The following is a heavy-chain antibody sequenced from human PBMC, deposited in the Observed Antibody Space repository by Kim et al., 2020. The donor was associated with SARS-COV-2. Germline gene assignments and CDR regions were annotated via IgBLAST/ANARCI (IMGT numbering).Heavy chain of an antibody. J-gene: IGHJ5*02. D-gene: IGHD6-13*01. CDR3: ARAKYSSSRVAFDP. Sequence: SQKFQGRVTITRDTSASTAYMELSSLRSEDTAVYYCARAKYSSSRVAFDPWGQGTLVTVSS. V-gene: IGHV1-3*01.